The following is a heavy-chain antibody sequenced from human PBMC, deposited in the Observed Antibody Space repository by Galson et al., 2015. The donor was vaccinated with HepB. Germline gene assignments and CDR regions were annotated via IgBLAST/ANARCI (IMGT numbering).Heavy chain of an antibody. V-gene: IGHV4-59*01. Sequence: LSLTCTVSGGSIGSYYWSWIRQPPGKGLEWIGYIYYTGSTNYNPSLKSRLTISVDTPKNQFSPKLSTVTAADTAVFYCARDAGFGDPFDYWGQGTLVPVSS. CDR3: ARDAGFGDPFDY. D-gene: IGHD4-17*01. J-gene: IGHJ4*02. CDR1: GGSIGSYY. CDR2: IYYTGST.